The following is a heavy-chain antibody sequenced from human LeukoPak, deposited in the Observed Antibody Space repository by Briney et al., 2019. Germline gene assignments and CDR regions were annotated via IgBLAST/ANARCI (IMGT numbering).Heavy chain of an antibody. J-gene: IGHJ4*02. CDR1: GYTFTSYG. Sequence: GASVKVSCKASGYTFTSYGISWVRQAPGQGLEWMGWISAYNGNTNYAQKLQGRVTMTTDTSTSTAYMELRSLRSDDTAVYYCVRAGSWYWEYYFDYWGQGTLVTVSS. D-gene: IGHD6-13*01. V-gene: IGHV1-18*01. CDR3: VRAGSWYWEYYFDY. CDR2: ISAYNGNT.